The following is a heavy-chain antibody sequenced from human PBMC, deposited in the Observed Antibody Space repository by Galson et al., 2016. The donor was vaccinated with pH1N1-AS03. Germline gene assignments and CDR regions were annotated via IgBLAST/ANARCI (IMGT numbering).Heavy chain of an antibody. J-gene: IGHJ2*01. CDR3: AHRPSSWPYRYCDL. D-gene: IGHD6-13*01. V-gene: IGHV2-5*02. Sequence: PALVKPTQTLTLTCTFSGFSLSTSGVAVGWIRHPPGKALECLALIHWDDDKHYSPSLKSRLTITKDTSKNQVVLTMTNMDPVDTATYYCAHRPSSWPYRYCDLWGRGTLVTVSS. CDR1: GFSLSTSGVA. CDR2: IHWDDDK.